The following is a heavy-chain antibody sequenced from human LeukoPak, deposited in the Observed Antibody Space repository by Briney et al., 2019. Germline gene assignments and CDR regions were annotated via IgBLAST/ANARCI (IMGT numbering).Heavy chain of an antibody. CDR1: GYTFTGYY. V-gene: IGHV1-2*02. CDR3: ARDRWPSGSTHLDY. J-gene: IGHJ4*02. Sequence: GASVKVSCKASGYTFTGYYMHWVRQAPGQGLEWMGWINPNSGGTNYAQKFQGRVTMTRDTSISTAYMELSRLRSDDTAVYYCARDRWPSGSTHLDYWGQGTLVTVSS. CDR2: INPNSGGT. D-gene: IGHD5-24*01.